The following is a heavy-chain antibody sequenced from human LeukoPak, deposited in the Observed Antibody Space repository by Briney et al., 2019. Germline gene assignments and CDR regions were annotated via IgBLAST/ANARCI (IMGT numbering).Heavy chain of an antibody. CDR2: ISNNGDNT. CDR3: ARVDCRSTSCPFDY. J-gene: IGHJ4*02. V-gene: IGHV3-64*01. D-gene: IGHD2-2*01. CDR1: GSTFSIFT. Sequence: AGGSLRLSCAASGSTFSIFTMFWVRQAPGKGLEDVSSISNNGDNTYYANSVKGRFTISRDNSKNTLYLQLDNLRAEDMAVYYCARVDCRSTSCPFDYWGQGTLVTVS.